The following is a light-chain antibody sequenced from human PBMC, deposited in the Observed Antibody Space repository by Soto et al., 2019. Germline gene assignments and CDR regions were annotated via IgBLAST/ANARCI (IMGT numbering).Light chain of an antibody. CDR2: GTS. CDR3: QQLYYYPHT. J-gene: IGKJ2*01. Sequence: EIPMTQSPASLSASVGESVTLTCRASHTIATYLDWYQQNAGKVPEVLIYGTSTLQPGVPSRFTGSGYGTDVTITINNEQPEDVATYYYQQLYYYPHTFGQGTKLEVK. V-gene: IGKV1-39*01. CDR1: HTIATY.